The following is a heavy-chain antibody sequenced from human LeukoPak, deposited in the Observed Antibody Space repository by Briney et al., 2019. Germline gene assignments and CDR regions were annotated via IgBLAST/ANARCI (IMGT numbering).Heavy chain of an antibody. J-gene: IGHJ4*02. CDR3: ARVGVPMVRGTYYFDY. D-gene: IGHD3-10*01. CDR2: IYYSGST. V-gene: IGHV4-59*01. CDR1: GGSISSYY. Sequence: SETLSLTCTVSGGSISSYYWSWIRQPPGEGLEWIGYIYYSGSTNYNPSLKSRVTISVDTSKNQFSLKLSSVTAADTAVYYCARVGVPMVRGTYYFDYWGQGTLVTVSS.